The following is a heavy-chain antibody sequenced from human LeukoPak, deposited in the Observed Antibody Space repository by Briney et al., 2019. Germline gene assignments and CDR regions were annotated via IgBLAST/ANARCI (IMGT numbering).Heavy chain of an antibody. J-gene: IGHJ4*02. CDR3: ARIYDGSGSYYNTIDY. CDR2: ISSSSRTV. CDR1: GFAFSACA. V-gene: IGHV3-48*01. D-gene: IGHD3-10*01. Sequence: GGSLRLSCAASGFAFSACAMNWVRQAPGKGLEWVSYISSSSRTVFYADSVRGRFTVSRDNARNSLYLQMNSLRAEDTAVYYCARIYDGSGSYYNTIDYWGQGTLVTVSS.